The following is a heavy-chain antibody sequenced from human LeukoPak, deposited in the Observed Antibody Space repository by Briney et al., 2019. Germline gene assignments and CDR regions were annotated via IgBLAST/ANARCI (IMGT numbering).Heavy chain of an antibody. CDR1: GFTFSSYA. CDR3: ARDAPSGSYYYYYYYMDV. V-gene: IGHV3-30*03. Sequence: GGSLRLSCAASGFTFSSYAMSWVRQAPGKGLEWVAVISYDGSNKYYADSVKGRFTISRDNSKNTLYLQMNSLRAEDTAVYYCARDAPSGSYYYYYYYMDVWGKGTTVTVSS. D-gene: IGHD1-26*01. J-gene: IGHJ6*03. CDR2: ISYDGSNK.